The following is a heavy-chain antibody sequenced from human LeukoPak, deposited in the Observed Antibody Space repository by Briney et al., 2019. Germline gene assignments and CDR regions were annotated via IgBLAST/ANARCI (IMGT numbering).Heavy chain of an antibody. V-gene: IGHV6-1*01. CDR2: TYYRSKWYN. J-gene: IGHJ3*02. CDR3: AREARGIAFDI. Sequence: SQTLSLTCAISGDSVSGNSVAWNWIRQSPSRGLEWLGRTYYRSKWYNDYAVSVKSRITINADTSKNQISLLLNSLAPEDTAVYYCAREARGIAFDIWGQGTMVTVSS. CDR1: GDSVSGNSVA.